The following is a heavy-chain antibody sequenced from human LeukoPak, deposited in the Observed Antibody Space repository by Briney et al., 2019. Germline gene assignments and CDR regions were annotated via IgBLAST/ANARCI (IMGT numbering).Heavy chain of an antibody. CDR1: GFNFIDYS. CDR3: ARDHRYAFDN. J-gene: IGHJ4*01. D-gene: IGHD5-12*01. CDR2: IGISSGNT. V-gene: IGHV3-48*01. Sequence: GGSLRLSCAASGFNFIDYSMNWVRQAPGRGLEWISYIGISSGNTKYADSVKGRFTISRDKARNSLYLQMNSLRVGDTAVYYCARDHRYAFDNWGHGTLVTVSS.